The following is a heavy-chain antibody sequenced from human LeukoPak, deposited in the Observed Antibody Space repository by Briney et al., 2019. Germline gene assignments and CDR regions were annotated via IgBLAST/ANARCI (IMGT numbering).Heavy chain of an antibody. D-gene: IGHD6-19*01. CDR3: AKVVKIAVAGTAGWDY. CDR1: GFTFSNYG. CDR2: IRYDGTNK. V-gene: IGHV3-30*02. J-gene: IGHJ4*02. Sequence: GGSLRLSCAASGFTFSNYGMHWVRQAPGKGLEWVAFIRYDGTNKYYTNSVKGRFTISRDNSKNTIYLQMNSLRGEDTAVYYCAKVVKIAVAGTAGWDYWGQGTLVTVSS.